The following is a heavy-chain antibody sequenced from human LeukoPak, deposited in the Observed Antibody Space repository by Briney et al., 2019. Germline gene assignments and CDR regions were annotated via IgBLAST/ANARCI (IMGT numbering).Heavy chain of an antibody. V-gene: IGHV4-59*01. J-gene: IGHJ6*03. CDR1: GGSISSYY. CDR3: AHDSSGYYGHGGYMDV. Sequence: SETLSLTCTVSGGSISSYYWSWIRQPPGKGLEWIGYIYYSGSTNYNPSLKSRVTISVDTSKNQFSLKLSSVTTADTAVYYCAHDSSGYYGHGGYMDVWGKGTTVTVCS. CDR2: IYYSGST. D-gene: IGHD3-22*01.